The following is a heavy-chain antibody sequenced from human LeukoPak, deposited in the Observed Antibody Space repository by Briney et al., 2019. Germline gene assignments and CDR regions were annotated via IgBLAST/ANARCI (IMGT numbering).Heavy chain of an antibody. CDR3: AKDPIVVVITNEFDY. D-gene: IGHD3-22*01. J-gene: IGHJ4*02. V-gene: IGHV3-23*01. CDR2: ISGSGGST. Sequence: GGSLRLSCAASGFTFSSYAMSWVRQAPGEGLEWVSAISGSGGSTYYADSVKGRFTISRDNSKNTLYLQMNSLRAEDTAVYYCAKDPIVVVITNEFDYWGQGTLVTVSS. CDR1: GFTFSSYA.